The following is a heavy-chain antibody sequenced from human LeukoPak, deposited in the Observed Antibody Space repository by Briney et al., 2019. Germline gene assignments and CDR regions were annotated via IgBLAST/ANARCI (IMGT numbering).Heavy chain of an antibody. J-gene: IGHJ4*02. D-gene: IGHD3-16*01. Sequence: AGESLQISCQGSGYSFTSYWIGWVRQMPGKGLEWMGIIYSPSFQGQVTISADKSISTAYLQWSSLKASDTAMYYCARHLASPEGGVDYWGQGTLVTVSS. CDR1: GYSFTSYW. CDR3: ARHLASPEGGVDY. V-gene: IGHV5-51*01. CDR2: I.